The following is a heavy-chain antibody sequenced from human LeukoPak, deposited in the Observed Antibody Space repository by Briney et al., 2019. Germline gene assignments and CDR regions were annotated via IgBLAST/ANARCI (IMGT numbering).Heavy chain of an antibody. CDR2: ILVGSGNT. CDR1: GFTFSSSD. D-gene: IGHD3-3*01. CDR3: AARPDNFWSGYYGAGLYDY. Sequence: ASVNVSCKASGFTFSSSDVQWVRQARGQRREWVGWILVGSGNTDYAQKFQERVTFSRDMSTSTAYMELSSLRSEDTAVYYCAARPDNFWSGYYGAGLYDYWGQGTLVTVSS. V-gene: IGHV1-58*01. J-gene: IGHJ4*02.